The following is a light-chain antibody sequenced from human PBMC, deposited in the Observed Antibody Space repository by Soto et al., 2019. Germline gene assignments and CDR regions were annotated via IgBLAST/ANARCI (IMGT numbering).Light chain of an antibody. CDR2: WAS. CDR1: QIVLYSPNNENY. Sequence: DIVMTQSPDSLAVSLGERATINCKSIQIVLYSPNNENYLAWYQQKPGQPPKLLVYWASTRESGVPDRFSGSGSGTDFTLTISSLQAEDVAVYYCQQYYGTPRTFGQGTKVDI. J-gene: IGKJ1*01. V-gene: IGKV4-1*01. CDR3: QQYYGTPRT.